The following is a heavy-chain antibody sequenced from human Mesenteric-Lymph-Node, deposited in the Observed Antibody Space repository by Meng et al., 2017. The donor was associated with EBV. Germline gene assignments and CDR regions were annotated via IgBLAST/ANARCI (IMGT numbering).Heavy chain of an antibody. J-gene: IGHJ4*02. CDR1: GGSISSSSYF. V-gene: IGHV4-39*01. Sequence: QLQLQESGPALVKTSETLSLTCDVSGGSISSSSYFWGWIRQPPGKGLEWIGSVFHSGATYYNASVQTRVTISVDTSKNQFSLKVTSVTAADTAVYYCARQQGDWNLDFWGQGTLVTVSS. D-gene: IGHD1-1*01. CDR3: ARQQGDWNLDF. CDR2: VFHSGAT.